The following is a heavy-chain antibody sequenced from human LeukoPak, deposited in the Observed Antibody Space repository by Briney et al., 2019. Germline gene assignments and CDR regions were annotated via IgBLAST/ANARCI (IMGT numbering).Heavy chain of an antibody. CDR3: ARVGWELLSGYYMDV. J-gene: IGHJ6*03. CDR1: GYTFTSYD. V-gene: IGHV1-69*05. D-gene: IGHD1-26*01. Sequence: SVKVSCKASGYTFTSYDISWVRQAPGQGLEWMGRIIPIFGTANYAQKFQGRVTITTDESTSTAYMELSSLRSEDTAVYYCARVGWELLSGYYMDVWGKGTTVTVSS. CDR2: IIPIFGTA.